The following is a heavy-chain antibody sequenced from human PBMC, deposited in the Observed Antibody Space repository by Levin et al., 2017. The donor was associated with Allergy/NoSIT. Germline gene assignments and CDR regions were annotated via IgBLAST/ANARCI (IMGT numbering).Heavy chain of an antibody. J-gene: IGHJ6*03. V-gene: IGHV3-23*01. CDR1: GFTFDNHA. Sequence: PGGSLRLSCAASGFTFDNHAMTWVRQAPGKGLEWVAALSGDGARTYYADSVKVRFTLSRDNSKKTLYLQMNSLRAEDTAVYYCATDSVTAYYWYMDVWGKGTTVTVS. D-gene: IGHD2-21*02. CDR2: LSGDGART. CDR3: ATDSVTAYYWYMDV.